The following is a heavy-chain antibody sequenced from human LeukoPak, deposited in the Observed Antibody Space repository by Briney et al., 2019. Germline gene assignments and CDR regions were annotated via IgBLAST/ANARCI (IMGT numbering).Heavy chain of an antibody. CDR3: AKGLSSGWLGYYFDY. CDR2: IRHDGSNK. CDR1: GFTFSSYG. V-gene: IGHV3-30*02. Sequence: GGSLRLSCAASGFTFSSYGMHWVRQAPGRGLEWVAFIRHDGSNKKYADSVKGRFTISRDNSKNTLYLQMNSLRAEDTAVYYCAKGLSSGWLGYYFDYWGQGTLVTVSS. D-gene: IGHD6-19*01. J-gene: IGHJ4*02.